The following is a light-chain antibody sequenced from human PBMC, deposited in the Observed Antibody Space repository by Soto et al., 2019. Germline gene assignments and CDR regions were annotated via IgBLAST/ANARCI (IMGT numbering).Light chain of an antibody. CDR2: RNN. J-gene: IGLJ2*01. Sequence: SVLTQPPSASGTPGQGVTISCSGSSSNIGNNYVHWYQQLPQTAPKLLIYRNNQRPSGVPDRFSGSKSDTSASLAISGLRSEDEADYYCAAWDDSLSGVVFGGGTKLTVL. V-gene: IGLV1-47*01. CDR3: AAWDDSLSGVV. CDR1: SSNIGNNY.